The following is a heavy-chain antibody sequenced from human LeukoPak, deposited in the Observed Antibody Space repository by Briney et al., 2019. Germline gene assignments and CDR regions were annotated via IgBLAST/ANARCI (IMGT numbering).Heavy chain of an antibody. CDR2: ISSSSSTI. D-gene: IGHD6-19*01. Sequence: GGSLRLSCAASWFTFSSYSMNWVGPAPGEGLEWVSYISSSSSTIYYADSVKGRFTISRDNAKNTLYLQMNSLRAEDTAVYYCAKVGGWTDAFDIWGQGTMVTVSS. J-gene: IGHJ3*02. V-gene: IGHV3-48*01. CDR1: WFTFSSYS. CDR3: AKVGGWTDAFDI.